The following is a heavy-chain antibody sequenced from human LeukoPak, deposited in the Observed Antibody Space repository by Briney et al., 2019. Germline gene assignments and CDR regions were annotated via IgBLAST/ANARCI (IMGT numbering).Heavy chain of an antibody. CDR3: ARVRDFWSGYSHYYYYGMDV. Sequence: SETLSLTCAVYGGSFSGYYWSWIRQPPVKGLEWIGEINHSGSTNYNPSLKSRVTISVDTSKNQFSLKLSSVTAADTAVYYCARVRDFWSGYSHYYYYGMDVWGQGTTVTVSS. J-gene: IGHJ6*02. CDR2: INHSGST. V-gene: IGHV4-34*01. CDR1: GGSFSGYY. D-gene: IGHD3-3*01.